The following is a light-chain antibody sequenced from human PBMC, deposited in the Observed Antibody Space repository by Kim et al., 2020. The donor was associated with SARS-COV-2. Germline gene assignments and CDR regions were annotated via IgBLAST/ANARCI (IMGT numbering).Light chain of an antibody. J-gene: IGLJ2*01. CDR2: DVS. CDR1: SSLVGDYNY. CDR3: TSYTGADTVL. V-gene: IGLV2-14*03. Sequence: QSALTQPASLSGSPGQSITISCTGTSSLVGDYNYVSWYQQHPDQAPKLIIYDVSYRPSGVSTHFSASKSGNTASLTISGLQAADEADYYCTSYTGADTVLFGGGTQLTVL.